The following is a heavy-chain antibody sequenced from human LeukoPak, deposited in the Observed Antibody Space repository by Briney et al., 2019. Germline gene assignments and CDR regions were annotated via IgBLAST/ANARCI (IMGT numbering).Heavy chain of an antibody. Sequence: GGSLRLSCAASGFYFTDYAMSWARQAPGKGLEWVGRIKPKTDGETTEYAAPVKDRFSISRDDSKSMMYLQMNSLKTEDTAVYYCITPLPYSAQGGQGTLVTVSS. CDR2: IKPKTDGETT. J-gene: IGHJ4*02. V-gene: IGHV3-15*01. D-gene: IGHD2-21*01. CDR1: GFYFTDYA. CDR3: ITPLPYSAQ.